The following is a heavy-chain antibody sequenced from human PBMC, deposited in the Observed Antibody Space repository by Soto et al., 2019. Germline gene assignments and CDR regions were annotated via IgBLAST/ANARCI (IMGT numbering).Heavy chain of an antibody. Sequence: ASVKVSCKASGYTFTGYYMHWVRQAPGQGLEWMGWINPNSGGTNYAQKFQGRVTMTRDTSISTAYMELSRLRSDDTAVYYCARGVGSSGSYFDYWGQGTLVTAPQ. V-gene: IGHV1-2*02. CDR1: GYTFTGYY. CDR3: ARGVGSSGSYFDY. D-gene: IGHD6-6*01. J-gene: IGHJ4*02. CDR2: INPNSGGT.